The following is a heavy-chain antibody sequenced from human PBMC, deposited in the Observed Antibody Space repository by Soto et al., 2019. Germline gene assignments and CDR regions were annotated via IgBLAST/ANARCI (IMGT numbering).Heavy chain of an antibody. CDR1: GGSISSGDYY. V-gene: IGHV4-30-4*01. CDR2: IYYSGST. D-gene: IGHD3-22*01. CDR3: ASAYYYDSSGYSYFDY. J-gene: IGHJ4*02. Sequence: PSETLSLTCTVSGGSISSGDYYWSWIRQPPGKGLEWIGYIYYSGSTYYNPSLKSRVTISVDTSKNQFSLKLSSVTAADTAVYYCASAYYYDSSGYSYFDYWGQGTLVTVSS.